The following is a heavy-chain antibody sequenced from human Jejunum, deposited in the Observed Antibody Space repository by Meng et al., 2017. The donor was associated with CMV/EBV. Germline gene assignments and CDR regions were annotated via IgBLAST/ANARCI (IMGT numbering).Heavy chain of an antibody. CDR2: LYDGGDT. Sequence: SGLIVSSNYMSWVRQAQGKGPEWVSILYDGGDTYYADSVKGRFTVSRDNSKNTVYLQMNRLTAEDSALYYCARSPYKIVRGYYFDHWGQGTLVTVSS. V-gene: IGHV3-53*01. D-gene: IGHD3-16*02. CDR1: GLIVSSNY. J-gene: IGHJ4*02. CDR3: ARSPYKIVRGYYFDH.